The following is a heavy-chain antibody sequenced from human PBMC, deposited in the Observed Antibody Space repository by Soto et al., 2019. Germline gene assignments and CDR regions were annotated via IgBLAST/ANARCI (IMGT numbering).Heavy chain of an antibody. CDR2: ISYDGNNK. V-gene: IGHV3-30*18. J-gene: IGHJ4*02. D-gene: IGHD3-10*01. Sequence: QVQLVESGGGVVQPGRSLRLSCAVSGFTFSNYAMHWVRQAPGKGLEWVAVISYDGNNKNYVDSVKGRFTISRDDFNNRLYLKMKGLRAEDTALYYCAKDYRAGFFGGSGTFDYWGQGTLVTVSS. CDR3: AKDYRAGFFGGSGTFDY. CDR1: GFTFSNYA.